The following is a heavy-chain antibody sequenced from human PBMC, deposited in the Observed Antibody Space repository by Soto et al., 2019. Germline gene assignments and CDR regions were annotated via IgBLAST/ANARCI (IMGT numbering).Heavy chain of an antibody. CDR3: ESAYYYSGDDY. Sequence: PSETLSLTGTVSGGSISSGGYYWSWIRQHPGKGLEWIGYIYYSGSTYYNPSLKSRVTISVDTSKNQFSLKLSSVTDADTAVYYWESAYYYSGDDYLGQGILLTVSS. CDR1: GGSISSGGYY. V-gene: IGHV4-31*03. CDR2: IYYSGST. J-gene: IGHJ4*02. D-gene: IGHD1-26*01.